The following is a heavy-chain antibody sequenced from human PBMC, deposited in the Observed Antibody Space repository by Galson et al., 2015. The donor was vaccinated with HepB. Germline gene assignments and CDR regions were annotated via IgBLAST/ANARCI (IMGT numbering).Heavy chain of an antibody. CDR2: ISSSSRTI. CDR1: GFTFSSYG. Sequence: SLRLSCAASGFTFSSYGMNWVRQAPGKGLEWVSYISSSSRTIYYADSVKGRVTISRDNAKNSLYLQMNSLRGEDTAVYYCARDTFTFGGVPYPYYFDYWGQGTLVTVSS. V-gene: IGHV3-48*04. CDR3: ARDTFTFGGVPYPYYFDY. J-gene: IGHJ4*02. D-gene: IGHD3-16*01.